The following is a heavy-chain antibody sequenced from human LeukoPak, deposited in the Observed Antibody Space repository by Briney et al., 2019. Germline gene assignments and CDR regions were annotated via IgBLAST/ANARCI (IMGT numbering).Heavy chain of an antibody. Sequence: PSETLSLTCTVSGGSISSYYWSWIRQPPGKGLEWIGYIYYSGSTNYNPSLKSRVTISVDTSKNQFSLKLSSVTAADTAVYYCARDERRSIVGPIRYWGQGTLVTVSS. CDR3: ARDERRSIVGPIRY. D-gene: IGHD1-26*01. CDR1: GGSISSYY. J-gene: IGHJ4*02. V-gene: IGHV4-59*01. CDR2: IYYSGST.